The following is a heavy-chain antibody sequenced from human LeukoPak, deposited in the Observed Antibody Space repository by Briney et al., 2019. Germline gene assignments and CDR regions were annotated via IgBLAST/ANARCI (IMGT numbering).Heavy chain of an antibody. J-gene: IGHJ3*02. CDR1: GGSISSTSYY. D-gene: IGHD3-10*01. V-gene: IGHV4-39*07. CDR3: ARAFGVRGHFDI. Sequence: SETLSLTCVVSGGSISSTSYYWGWIRQPPGKGLEWIGSIYYSGSTYYSPSLKSRVTISVDTSKNQFSLKLSSVTAADTAVYYCARAFGVRGHFDIWGQGTMVTVSS. CDR2: IYYSGST.